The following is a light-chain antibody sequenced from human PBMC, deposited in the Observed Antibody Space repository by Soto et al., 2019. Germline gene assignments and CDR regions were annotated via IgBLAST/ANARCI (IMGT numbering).Light chain of an antibody. CDR1: SSDVGGYNY. CDR3: CSYAGSYPVV. CDR2: DVS. Sequence: QSALTQPRSVSGSPGQSVTISCTGTSSDVGGYNYVSWYQQHPGKAPKLMIYDVSKRPSGVPDRFYDSKSGNTASLTISGLQAEDEADYYCCSYAGSYPVVFGGGTKLTVL. J-gene: IGLJ2*01. V-gene: IGLV2-11*01.